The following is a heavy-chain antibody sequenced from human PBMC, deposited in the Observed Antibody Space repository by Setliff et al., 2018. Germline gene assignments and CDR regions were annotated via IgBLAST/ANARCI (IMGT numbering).Heavy chain of an antibody. J-gene: IGHJ3*02. CDR1: GFTVSAND. V-gene: IGHV3-7*01. D-gene: IGHD2-15*01. CDR2: IRPDGSGN. CDR3: ARDPEGGGFDI. Sequence: PGGSLRLSCAASGFTVSANDMSWVRQAPGQGLEWVADIRPDGSGNFYVDSVRGRFTISRDNARNSLLLQMNSLRAEDTAVYYCARDPEGGGFDIWGQGTLVTVSS.